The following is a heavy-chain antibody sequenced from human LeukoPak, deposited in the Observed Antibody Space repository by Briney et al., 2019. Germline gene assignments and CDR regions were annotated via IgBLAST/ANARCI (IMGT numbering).Heavy chain of an antibody. CDR3: ARHYVFVSGGSSFDN. CDR2: IYTSGST. CDR1: GGSISSGSYY. D-gene: IGHD3-3*01. J-gene: IGHJ4*02. V-gene: IGHV4-61*02. Sequence: PSETLSLTCTVSGGSISSGSYYWSWIRQPAGKGLEWIGRIYTSGSTNYNPSLKSRVTISLDTPKNQFSLKLKSVTAADTAVYYCARHYVFVSGGSSFDNWGLGTLVTVSS.